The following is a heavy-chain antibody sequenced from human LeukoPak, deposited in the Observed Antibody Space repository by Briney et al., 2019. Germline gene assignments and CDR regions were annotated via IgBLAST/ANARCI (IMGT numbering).Heavy chain of an antibody. D-gene: IGHD3-10*01. CDR3: ARALLWFGELFSYFDY. Sequence: SVKVSCKASGGTFSSYAISWVRQAPGQGLEWMGGIIPIFGTANYAQKFQGRVTITADKSTSTAYMELSSLRSEDTAVYYCARALLWFGELFSYFDYWGQGTLVTVSS. CDR2: IIPIFGTA. V-gene: IGHV1-69*06. J-gene: IGHJ4*02. CDR1: GGTFSSYA.